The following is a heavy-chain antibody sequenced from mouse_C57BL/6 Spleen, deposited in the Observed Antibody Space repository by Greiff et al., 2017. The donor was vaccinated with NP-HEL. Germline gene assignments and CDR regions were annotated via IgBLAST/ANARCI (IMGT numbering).Heavy chain of an antibody. CDR1: GFSFNTYA. CDR3: VRSLGYAMDY. V-gene: IGHV10-1*01. D-gene: IGHD4-1*01. J-gene: IGHJ4*01. Sequence: EVKVVESGGGLVQPKGSLKLSCAASGFSFNTYAMNWVRQAPGKGLEWVARIRSKSNNYATYYADSVKDRFTISRDDSESMLYLQMNNLKTEDTAMYYCVRSLGYAMDYWGQGTSVTVSS. CDR2: IRSKSNNYAT.